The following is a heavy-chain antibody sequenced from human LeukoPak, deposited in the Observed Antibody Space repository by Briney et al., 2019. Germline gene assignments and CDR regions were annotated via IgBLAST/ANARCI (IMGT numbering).Heavy chain of an antibody. CDR2: IKSKTDDGTT. Sequence: GGSLRLSCAASRFTFNSAWMSWVRQAPGKGLEWVGRIKSKTDDGTTDYAAPVKGRFTISRDDSKNTVYLQMNGLKTEDTGVYYCTSEDQGGFDYWGQGTLVTVSS. CDR3: TSEDQGGFDY. CDR1: RFTFNSAW. D-gene: IGHD1-26*01. V-gene: IGHV3-15*01. J-gene: IGHJ4*02.